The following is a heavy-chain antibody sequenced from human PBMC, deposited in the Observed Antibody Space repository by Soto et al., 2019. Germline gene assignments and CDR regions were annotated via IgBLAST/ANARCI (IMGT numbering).Heavy chain of an antibody. V-gene: IGHV4-30-4*01. CDR2: IYYSGST. CDR3: ARGHYDFWSGIGY. J-gene: IGHJ4*02. Sequence: SETLSLTCTVSGGSISSGDYYWSWIRQPPGKGLEWIGYIYYSGSTYYNPSLKSRVTISVDTSKNQFSLKLSSVTAADTAVYYCARGHYDFWSGIGYWGQGTLVTVSS. D-gene: IGHD3-3*01. CDR1: GGSISSGDYY.